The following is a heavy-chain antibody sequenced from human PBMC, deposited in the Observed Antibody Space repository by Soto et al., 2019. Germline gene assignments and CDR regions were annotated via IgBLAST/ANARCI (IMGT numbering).Heavy chain of an antibody. CDR2: IIPIFGTA. CDR1: GDTVSGYV. J-gene: IGHJ6*02. CDR3: ARGVGLASAYGMDV. Sequence: GSLVKRCCTTAGDTVSGYVISCVRHASGQGLEWMGGIIPIFGTANYAQKFQGRITIIADESTSTAYMELSSLRSEDTAVYYCARGVGLASAYGMDVWGQGTTVTVSS. V-gene: IGHV1-69*13. D-gene: IGHD2-21*01.